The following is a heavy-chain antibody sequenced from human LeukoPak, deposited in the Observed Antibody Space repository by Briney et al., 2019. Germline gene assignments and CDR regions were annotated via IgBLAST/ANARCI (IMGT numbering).Heavy chain of an antibody. V-gene: IGHV4-59*08. CDR2: IYYSGST. CDR1: GRSISSHY. CDR3: ARGAGAGYNLQPFDY. D-gene: IGHD5-24*01. J-gene: IGHJ4*02. Sequence: PSETLSLPCTVSGRSISSHYWSWIRQPPGKGLEWLGYIYYSGSTKYNPSLKSRVSISVDTSKNQFSLKLSSVTAADTAVYYCARGAGAGYNLQPFDYWGQGTLVTVSS.